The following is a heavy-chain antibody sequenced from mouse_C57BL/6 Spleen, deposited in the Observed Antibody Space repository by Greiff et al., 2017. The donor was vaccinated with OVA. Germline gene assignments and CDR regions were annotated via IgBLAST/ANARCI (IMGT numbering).Heavy chain of an antibody. V-gene: IGHV5-6*01. CDR2: IISGGSST. D-gene: IGHD1-1*01. J-gene: IGHJ2*01. CDR1: GFTFSSYG. CDR3: ARFFTTVVYFDY. Sequence: VQVVESGGDLVKPGGSLHLSCAASGFTFSSYGMSWVRPPPDKRLEWVATIISGGSSTYYPDSVKGRFTISRDKAKNTLYLQMSSLKSEDTAMYYCARFFTTVVYFDYWGQGTTLTVSA.